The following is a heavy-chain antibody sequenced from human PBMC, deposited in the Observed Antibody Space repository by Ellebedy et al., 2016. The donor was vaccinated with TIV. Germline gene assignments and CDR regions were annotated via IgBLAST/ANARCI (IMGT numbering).Heavy chain of an antibody. Sequence: GGSLRLXCAASGFTFDECAMHWVRQAPGKGLEWVAGINRNSIFIGYADSVKGRFTISRDNARNSLYLQMNSLTAGDTAVYYCVRETLDVGGPGGDWYFDLWGRGTLVTVSS. CDR1: GFTFDECA. V-gene: IGHV3-9*01. J-gene: IGHJ2*01. CDR3: VRETLDVGGPGGDWYFDL. D-gene: IGHD2-21*01. CDR2: INRNSIFI.